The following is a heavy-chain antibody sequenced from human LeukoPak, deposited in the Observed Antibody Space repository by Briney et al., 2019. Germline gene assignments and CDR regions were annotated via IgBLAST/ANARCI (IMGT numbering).Heavy chain of an antibody. CDR1: GFTFSSYA. J-gene: IGHJ4*02. CDR2: ISSDGSTI. CDR3: VPQKGYGGNPLDY. D-gene: IGHD4-23*01. Sequence: GGSLRLSCAASGFTFSSYAMNWVRQAPGKGLEWLSYISSDGSTIYYADSVKGRITISRDNARKSLYLQMNSVRAEDTGVFYCVPQKGYGGNPLDYWGEGTLVTVSS. V-gene: IGHV3-48*01.